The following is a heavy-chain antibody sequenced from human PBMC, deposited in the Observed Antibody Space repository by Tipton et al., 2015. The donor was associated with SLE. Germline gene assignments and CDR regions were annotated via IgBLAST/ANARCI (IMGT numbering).Heavy chain of an antibody. V-gene: IGHV4-59*01. CDR1: GGSINSYY. CDR2: VYSSGSS. Sequence: TLSLTCTVSGGSINSYYWSWIRQPPGKGLEWVGYVYSSGSSDYNPSLKSRVTISGDRKQFSLELSSVTAADTAVYFCATGRVVRFRGTLPEYAFNIWGQGTMVTVSS. CDR3: ATGRVVRFRGTLPEYAFNI. J-gene: IGHJ3*02. D-gene: IGHD3-3*01.